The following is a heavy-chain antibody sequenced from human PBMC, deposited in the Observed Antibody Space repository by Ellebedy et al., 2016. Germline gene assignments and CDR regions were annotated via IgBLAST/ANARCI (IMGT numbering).Heavy chain of an antibody. J-gene: IGHJ6*02. V-gene: IGHV1-69*04. Sequence: SVKVSCXASGGTFSSYAISWVRQAPGQGLEWMGRIIPILGIANYAQKFQGRVTITADKSTSTAYMELSSLRSEDTAVYYCARPYSVCGGDCSAKAGMDVWGQGTTVTVSS. CDR3: ARPYSVCGGDCSAKAGMDV. CDR2: IIPILGIA. D-gene: IGHD2-21*02. CDR1: GGTFSSYA.